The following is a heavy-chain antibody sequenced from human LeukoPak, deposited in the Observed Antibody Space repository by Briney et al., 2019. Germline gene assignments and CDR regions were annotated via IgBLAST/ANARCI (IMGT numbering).Heavy chain of an antibody. J-gene: IGHJ3*02. CDR3: AAADNYYDSSGYPLYAFDI. V-gene: IGHV1-58*02. Sequence: SVKVSCKASGFTFTSSAMQWLRQARGQRLEWIGWIFVGSGNTNYAQKFQERVTITRDMSTSTAYMELSSLRSEDTAVYYCAAADNYYDSSGYPLYAFDIWGQGTMVTVSS. CDR1: GFTFTSSA. D-gene: IGHD3-22*01. CDR2: IFVGSGNT.